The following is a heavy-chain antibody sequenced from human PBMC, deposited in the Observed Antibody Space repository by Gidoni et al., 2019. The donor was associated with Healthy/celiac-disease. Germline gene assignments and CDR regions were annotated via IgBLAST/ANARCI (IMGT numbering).Heavy chain of an antibody. V-gene: IGHV3-11*01. CDR2: ISSSGSTI. J-gene: IGHJ6*03. D-gene: IGHD1-26*01. CDR3: ARDEGSGSYVYYYYYYMDV. CDR1: GFPFSDYY. Sequence: QVQLVESGGGLVKSGGSLRLSCAASGFPFSDYYMSWIRQAPGKGLEWVSYISSSGSTIYYADSVKGRFTISRDNAKNSLYLQMNSLRAEDTAVYYCARDEGSGSYVYYYYYYMDVWGKGTTVTVSS.